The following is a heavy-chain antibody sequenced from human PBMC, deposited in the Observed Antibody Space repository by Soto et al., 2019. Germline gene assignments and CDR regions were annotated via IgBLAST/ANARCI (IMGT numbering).Heavy chain of an antibody. CDR2: ISPGSRYP. D-gene: IGHD2-15*01. Sequence: GGSLRLSCAGSGFTFGDSYMSWIRQAPGKGLEWLSYISPGSRYPAYADSVKGRFTISRDNAKRALYLQMMSLTVEDTAIYYCVRGGGGGLFDPWGQGTMVTVSS. V-gene: IGHV3-11*06. CDR3: VRGGGGGLFDP. CDR1: GFTFGDSY. J-gene: IGHJ5*02.